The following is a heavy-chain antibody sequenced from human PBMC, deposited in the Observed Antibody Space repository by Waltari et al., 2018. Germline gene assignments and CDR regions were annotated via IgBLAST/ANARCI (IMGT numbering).Heavy chain of an antibody. V-gene: IGHV3-23*01. Sequence: EVQLLESGGGLVQPGESLRLSCTASGFTFTSYSMSWVRQAPGKGLEWVSSISSNGAGTYYANSVKGRFTISRDNSKNTLYLQINSLRAEDTAIYYCVKDRPDWSIDYWGQGTLVTVSS. CDR3: VKDRPDWSIDY. CDR1: GFTFTSYS. J-gene: IGHJ4*02. CDR2: ISSNGAGT. D-gene: IGHD3-9*01.